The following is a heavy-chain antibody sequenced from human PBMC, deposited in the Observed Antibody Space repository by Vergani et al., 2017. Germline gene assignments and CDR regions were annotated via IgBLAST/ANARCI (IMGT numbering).Heavy chain of an antibody. Sequence: VQLVESGGGVVQPGRSLRLSCAASGFTFSSYAMHWVRQAPGKGLEWVAVISYDGSNKYYADSVKGRFTISRDNSKNTLYLQMNSLRAEDTAVYYCARAEYSSSFDYWGQGTLVTVSS. CDR3: ARAEYSSSFDY. V-gene: IGHV3-30-3*01. CDR2: ISYDGSNK. D-gene: IGHD6-6*01. J-gene: IGHJ4*02. CDR1: GFTFSSYA.